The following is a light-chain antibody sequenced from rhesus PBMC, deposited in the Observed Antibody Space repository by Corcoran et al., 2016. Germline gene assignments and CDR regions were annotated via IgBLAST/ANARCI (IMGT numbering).Light chain of an antibody. J-gene: IGKJ1*01. V-gene: IGKV3-31*02. CDR3: QETSNLWA. Sequence: EIVMTQSPATLSLSPGETATISCRTSQSVSIYLAWYQQKPGQAPRLLFFGASSRATGIPERVSGSGSGTDFTLTISSLEPEDFAVYYCQETSNLWAFGQGTKVEIK. CDR1: QSVSIY. CDR2: GAS.